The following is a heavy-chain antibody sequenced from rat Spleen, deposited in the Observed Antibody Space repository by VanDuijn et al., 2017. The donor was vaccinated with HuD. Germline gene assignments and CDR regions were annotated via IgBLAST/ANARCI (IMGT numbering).Heavy chain of an antibody. V-gene: IGHV5-20*01. D-gene: IGHD1-4*01. Sequence: VQLVESDGGLVQPGRSLKLSCTASGFTFSDFYMAWVRQAPTKGLEWVATFSYDGFTTYYRDSVRGRFTISSDDAKTTLYLQMDSLQTEDTATYFCTRESLPGFNSHWFLSWGQGTQVTVSS. J-gene: IGHJ3*01. CDR3: TRESLPGFNSHWFLS. CDR2: FSYDGFTT. CDR1: GFTFSDFY.